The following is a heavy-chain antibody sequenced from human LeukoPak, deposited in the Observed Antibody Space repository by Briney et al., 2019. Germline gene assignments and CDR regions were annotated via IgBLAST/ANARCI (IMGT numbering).Heavy chain of an antibody. J-gene: IGHJ3*02. CDR2: IKQDGSEK. Sequence: QPGGSLRLSCAASGFTFSSYGMHWVRQAPGKGLEWVANIKQDGSEKYYVDSVKGRFTISRDNAKNSLYLQMNSLRAEDTAVYYCARYPTYYDFWSGYSDAFDIWGQGTMVTVSS. D-gene: IGHD3-3*01. V-gene: IGHV3-7*01. CDR1: GFTFSSYG. CDR3: ARYPTYYDFWSGYSDAFDI.